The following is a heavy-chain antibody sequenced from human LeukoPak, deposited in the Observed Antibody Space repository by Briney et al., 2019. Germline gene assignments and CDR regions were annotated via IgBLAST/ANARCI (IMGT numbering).Heavy chain of an antibody. CDR1: GGSFTAYW. Sequence: PSETLSLTCAVDGGSFTAYWWTWFRQPPGKGLEWIGEINHSGSTNYSPSLKSRVTISVDTSKNQFSLKLNSVTAADTAVYFCARDGGGRLEYFFDYWGQGTLVTVSS. D-gene: IGHD3-3*01. CDR2: INHSGST. V-gene: IGHV4-34*01. J-gene: IGHJ4*02. CDR3: ARDGGGRLEYFFDY.